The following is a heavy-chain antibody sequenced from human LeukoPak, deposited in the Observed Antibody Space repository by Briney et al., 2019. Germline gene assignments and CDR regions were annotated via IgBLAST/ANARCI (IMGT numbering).Heavy chain of an antibody. V-gene: IGHV4-30-2*01. D-gene: IGHD3-22*01. CDR2: IYHSGST. CDR1: GGSISSDGYS. Sequence: SETLALTCAVSGGSISSDGYSWSWIRQPPGKGLEWIGHIYHSGSTYYNSSLKSRVTISVDRSKNQFSLNLSSVTAADTAVYYCAGLVGRYSSGLYYYYFDYWGQGTLVTVSS. J-gene: IGHJ4*02. CDR3: AGLVGRYSSGLYYYYFDY.